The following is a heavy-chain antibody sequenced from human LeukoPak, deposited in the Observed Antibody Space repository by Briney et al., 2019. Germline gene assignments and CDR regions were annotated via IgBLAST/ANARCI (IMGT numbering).Heavy chain of an antibody. V-gene: IGHV4-59*01. CDR2: IYSSGTT. D-gene: IGHD3-10*01. J-gene: IGHJ4*02. CDR1: GGSMSSYY. CDR3: ARDSSPMAAGFDY. Sequence: SETLSLTCTVSGGSMSSYYWSWVRQPPGKGLEWIGHIYSSGTTNYNPSLKSRVTISVDTSKNQFSLKLSSVTAADTAVYYCARDSSPMAAGFDYWGQGTLVTVSS.